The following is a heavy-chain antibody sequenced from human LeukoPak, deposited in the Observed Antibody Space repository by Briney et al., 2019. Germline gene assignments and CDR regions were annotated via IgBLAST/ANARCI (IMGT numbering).Heavy chain of an antibody. CDR3: ARVRNSSGLGAFDI. J-gene: IGHJ3*02. CDR2: ISSDGYTM. D-gene: IGHD6-19*01. Sequence: GGSLRLSCAASGFTFSSYEMNWVRPAPGKGLEWVSYISSDGYTMYYADSVKGRFTISRDNAKNSLSLQMNSLRAEDTAVYYCARVRNSSGLGAFDIWGQGTMVTVSS. CDR1: GFTFSSYE. V-gene: IGHV3-48*03.